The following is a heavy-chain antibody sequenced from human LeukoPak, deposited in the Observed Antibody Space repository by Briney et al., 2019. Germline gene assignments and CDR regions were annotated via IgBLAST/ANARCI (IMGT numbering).Heavy chain of an antibody. V-gene: IGHV4-34*01. D-gene: IGHD4-17*01. CDR3: ARRAVTTVTSSSPAEYFQH. Sequence: SETLSLTCAVYGGSFSGYYWSWIRQHPGKGLEWIGEINHSGSTNYNPSLKSRVTISVDTSKNQFSLKLSSVTAADTAVYYCARRAVTTVTSSSPAEYFQHWGQGTLVTVSS. CDR2: INHSGST. J-gene: IGHJ1*01. CDR1: GGSFSGYY.